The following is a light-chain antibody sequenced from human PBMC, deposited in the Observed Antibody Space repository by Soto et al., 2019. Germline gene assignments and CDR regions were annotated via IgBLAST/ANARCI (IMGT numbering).Light chain of an antibody. CDR3: QSYDSSLSGWV. CDR1: SSNIGAGYD. J-gene: IGLJ3*02. CDR2: GIS. V-gene: IGLV1-40*01. Sequence: QSVLTQPPSVSGAPGQRVTISCTGSSSNIGAGYDVHWYQQLPGTAPKLLIYGISNRPSGVPDRFSGSKSGTSVSLAITGIQAEDEADYYCQSYDSSLSGWVFGGGTKLTVL.